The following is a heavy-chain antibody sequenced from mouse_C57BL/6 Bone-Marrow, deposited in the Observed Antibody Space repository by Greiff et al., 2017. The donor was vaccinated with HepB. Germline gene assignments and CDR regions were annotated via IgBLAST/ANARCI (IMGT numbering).Heavy chain of an antibody. CDR1: GYSITSGYY. CDR2: ISYDGSN. Sequence: VQLQESGPGLVKPSQSLSLTCSVTGYSITSGYYWNWIRQFPGNKLEWMGYISYDGSNNYNPSLKNRISITRDTSKNQFFLKLNSVTTEDTATYYCARLYYYGSIHFDYWGQGTTLTVSS. V-gene: IGHV3-6*01. D-gene: IGHD1-1*01. J-gene: IGHJ2*01. CDR3: ARLYYYGSIHFDY.